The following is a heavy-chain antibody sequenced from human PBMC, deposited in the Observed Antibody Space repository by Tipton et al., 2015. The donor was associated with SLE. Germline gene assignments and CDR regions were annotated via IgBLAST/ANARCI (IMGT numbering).Heavy chain of an antibody. CDR3: ARRHWEALKGFDP. D-gene: IGHD1-26*01. J-gene: IGHJ5*02. CDR1: GDSISSSSYY. CDR2: FYYSGNT. Sequence: TLSLTCTVSGDSISSSSYYWGWIRQPPGKGLEWIGSFYYSGNTYYNPSLKSRVTISVDTSKNQFSLKLNSVTAADTVVYYCARRHWEALKGFDPWGQGALVTVSS. V-gene: IGHV4-39*01.